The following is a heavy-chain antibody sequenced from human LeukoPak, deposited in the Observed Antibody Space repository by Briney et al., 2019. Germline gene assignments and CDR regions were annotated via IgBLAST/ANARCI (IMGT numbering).Heavy chain of an antibody. Sequence: ASVKVSCKASGGTFSSYAISWVRQAPGQGLEWMGGIIPVFGTANYAQKFQGRVTITADKSTSTAYMELSSLRSEDTAVYYCAGKGVYGDYNWFDPWGQGTPVTVSS. CDR2: IIPVFGTA. V-gene: IGHV1-69*06. CDR1: GGTFSSYA. J-gene: IGHJ5*02. D-gene: IGHD4-17*01. CDR3: AGKGVYGDYNWFDP.